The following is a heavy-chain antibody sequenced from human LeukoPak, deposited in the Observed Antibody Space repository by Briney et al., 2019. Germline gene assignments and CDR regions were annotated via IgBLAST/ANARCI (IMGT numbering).Heavy chain of an antibody. CDR2: ISYDGSNK. CDR1: GFSFSSYG. D-gene: IGHD3-22*01. J-gene: IGHJ3*02. CDR3: AKALNYYDRAYDM. Sequence: GRSLRLSCAASGFSFSSYGVHWVRQAPGKGLEWVAVISYDGSNKYYADSVKGRFTISRDNSKNTLHMQMNTLRAEDTAMYYCAKALNYYDRAYDMWGQGTVVTVSS. V-gene: IGHV3-30*18.